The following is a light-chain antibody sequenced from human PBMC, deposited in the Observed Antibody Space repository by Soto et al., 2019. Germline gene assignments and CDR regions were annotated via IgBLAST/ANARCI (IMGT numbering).Light chain of an antibody. Sequence: DIQMTQSPSTLSASVGDRVTITCRASQSSNWLARYQQKPGKAPKLLIYKASSLESGVPSRFSGSGSGTEFTLTISSLQPDDFATYYCQQYNGYSPRTFGQGTKVEIK. CDR3: QQYNGYSPRT. V-gene: IGKV1-5*03. CDR2: KAS. CDR1: QSSNW. J-gene: IGKJ1*01.